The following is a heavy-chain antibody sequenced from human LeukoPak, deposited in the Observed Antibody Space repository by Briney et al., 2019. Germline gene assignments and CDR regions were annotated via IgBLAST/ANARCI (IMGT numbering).Heavy chain of an antibody. CDR1: GLTFSSYW. D-gene: IGHD4/OR15-4a*01. Sequence: GGSLRLSCAASGLTFSSYWMHWVRQAPGKGLVWVSRINSDGSTTTYADSVKGRFTISRDNAKSTLYLQMNSLRAEDTAVYYCARDRRLWNMDVWGTGTTVTISS. J-gene: IGHJ6*03. CDR2: INSDGSTT. CDR3: ARDRRLWNMDV. V-gene: IGHV3-74*01.